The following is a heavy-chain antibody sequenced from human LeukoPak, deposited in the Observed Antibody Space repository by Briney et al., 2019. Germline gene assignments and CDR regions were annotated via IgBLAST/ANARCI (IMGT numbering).Heavy chain of an antibody. CDR1: GGSIGSSTYF. Sequence: PSETLSLTCTVSGGSIGSSTYFWGWMRQPPGKGLEYIGNIYYSGSAHYNPSVKSRATISVDTSKNQFSLRLSSVTAADTAVYYCAIHPYSGLTNSWGQGALVTVSS. CDR3: AIHPYSGLTNS. D-gene: IGHD1-26*01. V-gene: IGHV4-39*01. CDR2: IYYSGSA. J-gene: IGHJ4*02.